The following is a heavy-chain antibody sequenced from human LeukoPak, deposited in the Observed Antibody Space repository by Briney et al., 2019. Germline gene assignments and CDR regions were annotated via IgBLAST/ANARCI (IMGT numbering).Heavy chain of an antibody. J-gene: IGHJ4*02. CDR1: GGSITSSSYY. CDR2: INHSGST. D-gene: IGHD3-3*01. Sequence: SETLSLTCTVSGGSITSSSYYWVWIRQTPGKGLEWIGSINHSGSTYYNPSLKSQVTISVDTSKNQFSQKPGSVTAADTAVYYCASPHARYEFWRAFDYWGQGTLVTVSS. CDR3: ASPHARYEFWRAFDY. V-gene: IGHV4-39*01.